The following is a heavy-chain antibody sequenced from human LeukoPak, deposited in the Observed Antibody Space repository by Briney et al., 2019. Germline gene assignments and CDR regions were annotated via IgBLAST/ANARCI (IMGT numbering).Heavy chain of an antibody. V-gene: IGHV4-4*02. Sequence: SETLSLTCAVSGGSISSSNWWSWVRLPPGKGLEWIGEIYHSGSTNYNPSLKSRVTISVDKSKNQFSLKLSSVTAADTAVYYCARATSGDYYGSGSYFDYWGQGTLVTVSS. CDR1: GGSISSSNW. CDR2: IYHSGST. D-gene: IGHD3-10*01. J-gene: IGHJ4*02. CDR3: ARATSGDYYGSGSYFDY.